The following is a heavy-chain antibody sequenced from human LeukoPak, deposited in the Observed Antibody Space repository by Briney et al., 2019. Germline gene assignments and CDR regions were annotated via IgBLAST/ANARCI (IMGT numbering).Heavy chain of an antibody. CDR1: GFTFSSYA. Sequence: GGSLRLSCAASGFTFSSYAMSWVRQAPGKGLEWVSAISGSGGSTYYADSVKGRFTISRDNSKNTLYLQMNSLRAEDTAVYYGAKGSRSFRIPYSFAYWGPGTPVTASS. J-gene: IGHJ4*01. CDR2: ISGSGGST. V-gene: IGHV3-23*01. D-gene: IGHD6-6*01. CDR3: AKGSRSFRIPYSFAY.